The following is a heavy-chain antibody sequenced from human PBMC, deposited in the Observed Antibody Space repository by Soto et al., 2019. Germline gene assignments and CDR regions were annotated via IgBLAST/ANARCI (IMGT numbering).Heavy chain of an antibody. Sequence: QLQLQESGPGLVKPSETLSLTCTVSGGSISSSSYYWGWIRQPPGKGLEWIGSLYYSGSTYYNPSLKTRFTMSVDTAKNQFSLKLSSVTAAATAVYYCVGSGYSPFDYWGQGTLVTVSS. J-gene: IGHJ4*02. V-gene: IGHV4-39*01. D-gene: IGHD3-22*01. CDR2: LYYSGST. CDR3: VGSGYSPFDY. CDR1: GGSISSSSYY.